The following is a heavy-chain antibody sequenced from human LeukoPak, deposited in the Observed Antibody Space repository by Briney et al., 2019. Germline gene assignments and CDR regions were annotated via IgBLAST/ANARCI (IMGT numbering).Heavy chain of an antibody. V-gene: IGHV4-61*02. J-gene: IGHJ4*02. CDR2: IYTSGST. D-gene: IGHD1-26*01. CDR3: ARGEVGANYYFDY. Sequence: PSQTLSLTCTVSGGSISSGSYYWSWIRQPAGKGLEWIGRIYTSGSTNYNPSLKSRVTISVDTSKNQFSLKLSSVTAADTAVYYCARGEVGANYYFDYWGQGTLVTVSS. CDR1: GGSISSGSYY.